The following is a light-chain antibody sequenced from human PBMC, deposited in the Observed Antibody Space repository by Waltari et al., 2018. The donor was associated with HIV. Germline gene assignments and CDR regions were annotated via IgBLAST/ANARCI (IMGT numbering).Light chain of an antibody. Sequence: QSALTQPASVSGSPGQSITISCTGTSSDVGGYNYVSWYQQHPGQAPKRMIYDVSKRPSGVSNRFSGSKSGNTASLTISGLQGEDESDYYCCSYAGSSTFAVFGGGTKLTVL. J-gene: IGLJ2*01. CDR1: SSDVGGYNY. V-gene: IGLV2-23*02. CDR3: CSYAGSSTFAV. CDR2: DVS.